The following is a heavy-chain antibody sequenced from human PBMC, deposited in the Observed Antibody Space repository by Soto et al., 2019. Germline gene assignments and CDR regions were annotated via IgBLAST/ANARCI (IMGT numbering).Heavy chain of an antibody. V-gene: IGHV1-46*01. D-gene: IGHD3-22*01. CDR3: VYDSSGYCFDY. Sequence: GASVKVSCKASGYTFTSYYMHWVRQAPGQGLEWMGIINPSGGSTSYAQKFQGRVTMTRDTSTSTVYMELSSLRSEDTAVYYCVYDSSGYCFDYWGQGTLVTVSS. CDR2: INPSGGST. J-gene: IGHJ4*02. CDR1: GYTFTSYY.